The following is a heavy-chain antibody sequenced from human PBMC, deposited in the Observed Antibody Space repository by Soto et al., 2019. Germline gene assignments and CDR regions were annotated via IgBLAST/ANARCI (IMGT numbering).Heavy chain of an antibody. CDR1: GDIINNYI. CDR2: IFPVSGTS. J-gene: IGHJ6*02. Sequence: HVQLVQSGAEVKKPGSSVKISCKASGDIINNYILNWVRQAPGRGLEWMGGIFPVSGTSHYAQKLQDRVTLSADRSTATAYMELTSLKSEDTAIYYCARDYLRTTSSGFYYGLDVWGQGTTLIVSS. D-gene: IGHD6-6*01. CDR3: ARDYLRTTSSGFYYGLDV. V-gene: IGHV1-69*14.